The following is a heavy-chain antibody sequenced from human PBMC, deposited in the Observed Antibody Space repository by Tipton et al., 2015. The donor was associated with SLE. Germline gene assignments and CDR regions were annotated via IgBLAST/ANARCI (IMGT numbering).Heavy chain of an antibody. CDR1: GGSISNGATY. V-gene: IGHV4-30-4*08. D-gene: IGHD6-13*01. Sequence: TLSLTCTVSGGSISNGATYCNWIRQHPGKGLEWIAYIFYTGTTYYNPSLKSRVTISIDTSKNQFSLKLSSVTAADTAVYYCARGVPTFSSSRRAFDVWGQGTLVTVSS. J-gene: IGHJ3*01. CDR3: ARGVPTFSSSRRAFDV. CDR2: IFYTGTT.